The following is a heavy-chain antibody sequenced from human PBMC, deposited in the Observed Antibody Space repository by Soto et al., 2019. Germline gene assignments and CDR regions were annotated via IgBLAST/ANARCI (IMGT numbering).Heavy chain of an antibody. D-gene: IGHD5-18*01. Sequence: ASVKVSCKTSGFTFTSYFNHWVRQAPGQGLEWMGMINPSDGITSFAQKFQGRVTMTTDTSTSTAYMELRSLRSDDTAVYYCARDHAGYSYASGVFDICGQGTMVIVSS. CDR2: INPSDGIT. CDR1: GFTFTSYF. CDR3: ARDHAGYSYASGVFDI. V-gene: IGHV1-46*01. J-gene: IGHJ3*02.